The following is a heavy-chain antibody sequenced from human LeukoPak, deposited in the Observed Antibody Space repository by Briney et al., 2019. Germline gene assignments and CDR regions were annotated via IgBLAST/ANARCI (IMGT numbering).Heavy chain of an antibody. CDR1: GFTFSSYG. J-gene: IGHJ4*02. CDR3: ATRGITFGGVIVESWVDY. V-gene: IGHV3-30*03. CDR2: ISYDGSNK. D-gene: IGHD3-16*02. Sequence: GRSLRLSCAAYGFTFSSYGMHWVRQAPGKGLEWVAVISYDGSNKYYADSVKGRFTISRDNSKNTLYLQMNSLRAEDTAVYYCATRGITFGGVIVESWVDYWGQGTLVTVSS.